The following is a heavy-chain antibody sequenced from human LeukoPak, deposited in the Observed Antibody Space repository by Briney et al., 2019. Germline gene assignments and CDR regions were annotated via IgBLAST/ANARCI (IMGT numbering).Heavy chain of an antibody. Sequence: SETLSLTCTVSGGSISSYYWSWIRQPAGKGLEWIGRIYTSGSTNYNPSLKGRVTMSVDTSKNQFSLKLSSVTAADTAVYYCARDPGLYSYGPNWFDPWGQGTLVTVSS. D-gene: IGHD5-18*01. V-gene: IGHV4-4*07. J-gene: IGHJ5*02. CDR3: ARDPGLYSYGPNWFDP. CDR1: GGSISSYY. CDR2: IYTSGST.